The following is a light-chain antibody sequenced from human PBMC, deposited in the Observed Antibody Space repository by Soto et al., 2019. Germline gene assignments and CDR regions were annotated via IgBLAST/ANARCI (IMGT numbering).Light chain of an antibody. CDR2: AAS. CDR3: QNYNGAPWT. CDR1: QAISTY. Sequence: DIQLTQSPSSLSASVGDRVTITCRASQAISTYLVWYQQKPGTVPKLLIFAASTLQSGVPSQFSGSGSGTDFTLTISSLQPEDVATYYCQNYNGAPWTFGQGTKVEIK. J-gene: IGKJ1*01. V-gene: IGKV1-27*01.